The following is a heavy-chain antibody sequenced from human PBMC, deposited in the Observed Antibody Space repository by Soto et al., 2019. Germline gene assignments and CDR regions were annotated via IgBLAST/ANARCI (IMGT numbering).Heavy chain of an antibody. Sequence: PSETLSLTCTVSGASISSDDYYWGWIRQPPGKGLEWIGTIYYSGSTYYNPSLKSRVTISVDTSKNQFSLKLSSVTAADTAVYYCARLGYYGSGSYSWFDPWGQGTLVTVSS. CDR1: GASISSDDYY. D-gene: IGHD3-10*01. J-gene: IGHJ5*02. CDR3: ARLGYYGSGSYSWFDP. V-gene: IGHV4-39*01. CDR2: IYYSGST.